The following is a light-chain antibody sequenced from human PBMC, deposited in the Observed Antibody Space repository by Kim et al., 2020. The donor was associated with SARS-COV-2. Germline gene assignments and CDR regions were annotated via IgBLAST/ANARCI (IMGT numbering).Light chain of an antibody. V-gene: IGKV1-5*03. J-gene: IGKJ1*01. Sequence: DIQMTQSPSTLSASVGDRVTITCRASQSISSYLAWYQQKPGKAPELLIYKASILESGVPSRFSGSGSGTEFTLTISSLQPDDFASFYCQQYKTCPWTFGQGTKVDIK. CDR1: QSISSY. CDR2: KAS. CDR3: QQYKTCPWT.